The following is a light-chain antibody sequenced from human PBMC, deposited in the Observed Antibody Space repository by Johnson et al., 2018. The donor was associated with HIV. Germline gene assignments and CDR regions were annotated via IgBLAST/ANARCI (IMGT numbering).Light chain of an antibody. J-gene: IGLJ1*01. Sequence: QSVLTQSPSVSAAPGQKVTISCSGSSSNIGNNYVSWYQQLPGTAPKLLIYENTKRPSGIPDRFSGSKSGTSATLGITGLETGDEGDYYCGTWDGSLRAGAHFGSGTQVSVL. CDR2: ENT. CDR1: SSNIGNNY. V-gene: IGLV1-51*02. CDR3: GTWDGSLRAGAH.